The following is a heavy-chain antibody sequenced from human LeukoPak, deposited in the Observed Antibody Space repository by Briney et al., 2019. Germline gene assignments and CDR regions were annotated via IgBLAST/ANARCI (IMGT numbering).Heavy chain of an antibody. CDR3: ARGDGYNGSIDY. J-gene: IGHJ4*02. CDR2: IYTSESP. D-gene: IGHD5-24*01. CDR1: GGSISSYY. V-gene: IGHV4-4*07. Sequence: SETLSLTCTVSGGSISSYYWSWIRQPAGKGLEWIGRIYTSESPTYNPSLKSRVTMSLDTSKNQFSLKLSSVTAADTAVYYCARGDGYNGSIDYWGQGTLVTVSS.